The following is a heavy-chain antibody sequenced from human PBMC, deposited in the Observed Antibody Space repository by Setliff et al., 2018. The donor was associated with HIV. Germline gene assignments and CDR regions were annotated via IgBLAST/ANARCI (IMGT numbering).Heavy chain of an antibody. V-gene: IGHV3-15*01. CDR1: GFTFSNQV. J-gene: IGHJ4*02. CDR2: IRNKKNGGTT. Sequence: PGGSLRLSCAASGFTFSNQVMTWVRQAPGKGLEWVARIRNKKNGGTTYYAAPVEGRFTISRDDSKNTLSLQMNSLKTEDTAIYYCTTDLGSGRFSWNNNWGQGTLVTVSS. CDR3: TTDLGSGRFSWNNN. D-gene: IGHD1-26*01.